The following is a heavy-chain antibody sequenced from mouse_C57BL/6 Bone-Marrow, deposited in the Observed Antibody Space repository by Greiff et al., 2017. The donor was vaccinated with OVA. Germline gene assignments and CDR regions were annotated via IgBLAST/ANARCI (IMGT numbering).Heavy chain of an antibody. Sequence: EVQLVESGGGLVKPGGSLKLSCAASGFTFSSYAMSWVRQTPEKRLEWVATISDGGSYTYYPANVKGRFTISRNNAKNNLYLQMSHLKSEDTAMYDCARDHYGSDYAMDYWGQGTSVTVSS. D-gene: IGHD1-1*01. CDR1: GFTFSSYA. CDR3: ARDHYGSDYAMDY. V-gene: IGHV5-4*01. CDR2: ISDGGSYT. J-gene: IGHJ4*01.